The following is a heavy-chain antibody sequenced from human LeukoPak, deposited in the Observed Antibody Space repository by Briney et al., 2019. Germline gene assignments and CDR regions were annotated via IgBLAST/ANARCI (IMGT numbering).Heavy chain of an antibody. CDR2: ISYDESNK. CDR1: GFTFSSYG. CDR3: AKSTTVTTQQRGYFDY. D-gene: IGHD4-11*01. V-gene: IGHV3-30*18. Sequence: PGGSLRLSCAASGFTFSSYGMHWVRQAPGKGLEWVAVISYDESNKYFADSVKGRFTICRDNPKNTLYLQMNSLRPEDTAVYYCAKSTTVTTQQRGYFDYWGQGTLVTVSS. J-gene: IGHJ4*02.